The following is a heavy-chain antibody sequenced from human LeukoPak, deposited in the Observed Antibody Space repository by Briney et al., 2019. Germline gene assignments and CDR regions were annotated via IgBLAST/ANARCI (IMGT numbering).Heavy chain of an antibody. CDR2: FYASGST. CDR1: GGSISSSSYY. V-gene: IGHV4-61*02. CDR3: ARGAFYYSGSGGYRGDSFDF. Sequence: ASETLSLTCTVSGGSISSSSYYWSWIRQPAGKGLEWIGRFYASGSTNYNPSLKSRVTMSVDTSKNQFSLKLDSLTAADTAVYYCARGAFYYSGSGGYRGDSFDFWGQGTLVTVSS. D-gene: IGHD3-10*01. J-gene: IGHJ4*02.